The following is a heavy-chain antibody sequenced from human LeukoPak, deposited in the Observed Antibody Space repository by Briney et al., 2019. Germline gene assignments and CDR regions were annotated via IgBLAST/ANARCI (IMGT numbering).Heavy chain of an antibody. J-gene: IGHJ3*02. CDR2: ISAYNGNT. D-gene: IGHD4-23*01. CDR1: GYTFTSYG. V-gene: IGHV1-18*01. CDR3: ARVLTTVVTPWAFDI. Sequence: GASAKVSCKASGYTFTSYGISWVRQAPGQGLEWMGWISAYNGNTNYAQKLQGRVTMTTDTSTSTAYMELRSLRSDDTAVYYCARVLTTVVTPWAFDIWGQGTMVTVSS.